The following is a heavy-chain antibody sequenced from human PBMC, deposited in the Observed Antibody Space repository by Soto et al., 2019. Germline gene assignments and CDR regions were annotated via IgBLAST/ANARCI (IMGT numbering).Heavy chain of an antibody. J-gene: IGHJ4*02. D-gene: IGHD6-19*01. CDR1: GFSLSNARMG. CDR2: TFSNDEK. Sequence: SGPTLVNPTETLTLTCTVSGFSLSNARMGVSWIRQPPGKALEWLAHTFSNDEKSYSTSLKSRLTISKDTSKSQVVLTMTNMDPVDTATYYCARGSSGWEGNQKETFDYWGQGTLVTVSS. V-gene: IGHV2-26*01. CDR3: ARGSSGWEGNQKETFDY.